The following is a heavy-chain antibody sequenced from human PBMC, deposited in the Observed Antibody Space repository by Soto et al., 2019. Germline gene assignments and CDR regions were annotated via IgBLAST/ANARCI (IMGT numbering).Heavy chain of an antibody. CDR3: ARLGIGWEFPFDY. J-gene: IGHJ4*02. D-gene: IGHD1-26*01. Sequence: QVQLQEAGPGLVKPSETLSLTCIVSGGSVSNDAYYRSWIRQPPGKGLGWIGYIYHSGGTYYNPPPKSRVTISADTSANQFSLKVSSVTAADTAVYYCARLGIGWEFPFDYWGQGTLVNVSS. V-gene: IGHV4-61*08. CDR1: GGSVSNDAYY. CDR2: IYHSGGT.